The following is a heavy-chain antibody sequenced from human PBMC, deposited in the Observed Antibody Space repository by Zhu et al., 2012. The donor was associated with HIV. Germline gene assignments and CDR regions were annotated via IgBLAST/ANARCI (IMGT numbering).Heavy chain of an antibody. Sequence: QVQLQESGPGLVKPSETLSLTCTVSGGSISSYYWSWIRQPPGKGLEWIGYIYTSGSTNYNPSLKGRVTISVDTSKNQFSLKLSSVTAADTAVYYCARFPYGSGDLGWSDPWGQGNPGHRLL. V-gene: IGHV4-4*09. CDR2: IYTSGST. J-gene: IGHJ5*02. CDR1: GGSISSYY. D-gene: IGHD3-10*01. CDR3: ARFPYGSGDLGWSDP.